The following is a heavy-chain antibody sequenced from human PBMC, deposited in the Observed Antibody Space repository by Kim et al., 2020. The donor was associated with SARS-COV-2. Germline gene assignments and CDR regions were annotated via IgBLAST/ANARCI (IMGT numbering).Heavy chain of an antibody. CDR1: GFTFSSYS. CDR3: ARDDRIQLWSYVFDY. J-gene: IGHJ4*02. V-gene: IGHV3-48*04. Sequence: GGSLRLSCAASGFTFSSYSMNWVRQAPGKGLEWVSYISSSSSTIYYADSVKGRFTISRDNAKNSLYLQMNSLRAEDTAVYYCARDDRIQLWSYVFDYWGQGTLVTVSS. D-gene: IGHD5-18*01. CDR2: ISSSSSTI.